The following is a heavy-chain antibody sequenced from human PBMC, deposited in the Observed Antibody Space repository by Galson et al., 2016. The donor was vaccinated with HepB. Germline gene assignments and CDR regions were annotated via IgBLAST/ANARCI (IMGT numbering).Heavy chain of an antibody. J-gene: IGHJ6*02. D-gene: IGHD1-26*01. CDR2: ISYDGSNK. Sequence: SLRLSCAASGFTFTTHGMHWVRQAPGKGLEWVAVISYDGSNKYYADSVKGRFTISRDNSKNTLYLQMNSLRADDMAVYYCAKGPTSYLYGMDVWGQGTTVTVSS. V-gene: IGHV3-30*18. CDR3: AKGPTSYLYGMDV. CDR1: GFTFTTHG.